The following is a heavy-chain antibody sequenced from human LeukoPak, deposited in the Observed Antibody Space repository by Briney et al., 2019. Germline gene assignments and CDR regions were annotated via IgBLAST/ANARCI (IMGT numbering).Heavy chain of an antibody. CDR2: IIPILGIA. Sequence: ASVKVSCEASGGTFSSYAISWVRQAPGQGLEWMGRIIPILGIANYAQKFQGRVTITADKSTSTAYMELSSLRSEDTAVYSCARGGYDPNPYYYYGMDVWGQGTTVTVSS. CDR1: GGTFSSYA. D-gene: IGHD5-12*01. CDR3: ARGGYDPNPYYYYGMDV. J-gene: IGHJ6*02. V-gene: IGHV1-69*04.